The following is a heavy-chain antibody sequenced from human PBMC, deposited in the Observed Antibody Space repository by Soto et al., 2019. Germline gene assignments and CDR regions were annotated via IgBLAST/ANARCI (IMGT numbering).Heavy chain of an antibody. V-gene: IGHV3-48*01. J-gene: IGHJ6*02. CDR1: GFTFSSYN. CDR2: ISSNSATI. Sequence: GVSLRLSCAASGFTFSSYNMNWVRQAPGKGLEWVSYISSNSATIYFADSVKGRFTISRDNAKNSLYLQMNSLRAEDTAVYYCAKDGVAGYGMDVWGQGTTVTVSS. CDR3: AKDGVAGYGMDV. D-gene: IGHD6-19*01.